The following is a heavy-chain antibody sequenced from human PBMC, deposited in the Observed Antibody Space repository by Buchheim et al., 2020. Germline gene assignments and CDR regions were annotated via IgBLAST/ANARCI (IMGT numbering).Heavy chain of an antibody. D-gene: IGHD3-22*01. V-gene: IGHV4-39*01. CDR1: GGSISSSSYY. CDR3: ASSSPRRISGYSVFDY. CDR2: IYYSGST. J-gene: IGHJ4*02. Sequence: QLQLQESGPGLVKPSETLSLTCTVSGGSISSSSYYWGWIRQPPGKGLEWIGSIYYSGSTYYNPSLKSRVTISVDTSKNQFSLKLSSVTAADTAVYYCASSSPRRISGYSVFDYWGQGTL.